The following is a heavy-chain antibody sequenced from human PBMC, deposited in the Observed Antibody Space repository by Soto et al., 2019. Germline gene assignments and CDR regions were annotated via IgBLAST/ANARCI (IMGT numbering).Heavy chain of an antibody. J-gene: IGHJ4*02. CDR3: ARGVVKGSGSLPRLFDY. CDR2: ISSDEATK. D-gene: IGHD3-10*01. V-gene: IGHV3-30-3*01. Sequence: QVQLVESGGGVVQPGTSLRLSCAASGFTLRSYTMHWVRQTPGKGLEWVAVISSDEATKYYADSVKGRPSISRDTSKNTLYLQMNSLRDEDTAVYYCARGVVKGSGSLPRLFDYWGQGTLATVSS. CDR1: GFTLRSYT.